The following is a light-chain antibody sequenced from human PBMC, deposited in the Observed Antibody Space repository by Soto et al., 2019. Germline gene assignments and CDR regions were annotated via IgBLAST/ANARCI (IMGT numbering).Light chain of an antibody. V-gene: IGKV3-11*01. CDR2: DAS. Sequence: MLTQYPSTLSCSAGASSPLSCRGSQSSSSYLAWYQQKLGQAPRLLIYDASNRATGVPPRFSGSGSGTDFTLTISSLEPEDSAVYYCQQRSKWPLTFGQGTRLEI. CDR1: QSSSSY. J-gene: IGKJ5*01. CDR3: QQRSKWPLT.